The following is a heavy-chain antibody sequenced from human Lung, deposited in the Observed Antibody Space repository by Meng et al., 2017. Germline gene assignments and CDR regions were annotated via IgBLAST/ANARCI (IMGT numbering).Heavy chain of an antibody. CDR3: ATGAAAADH. D-gene: IGHD6-13*01. CDR2: IKSNSDGGTT. CDR1: GFSFTDAW. J-gene: IGHJ4*02. V-gene: IGHV3-15*01. Sequence: EWHVGGCGGGFGKPGGALILSCVASGFSFTDAWISWVRQAPGKGLEWVGRIKSNSDGGTTDYAAPVKGRFPISRDDSKNTLYLQMNSLITEDTAVYFCATGAAAADHWGQGTLVTVSS.